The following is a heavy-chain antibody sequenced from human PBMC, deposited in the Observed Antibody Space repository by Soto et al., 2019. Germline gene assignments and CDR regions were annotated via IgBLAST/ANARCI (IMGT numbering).Heavy chain of an antibody. CDR2: ISNDGRGK. CDR1: GFTFTTYA. J-gene: IGHJ4*02. D-gene: IGHD2-15*01. CDR3: ARDQCFGGGRSCYYFDF. V-gene: IGHV3-30*04. Sequence: PGGSLRLSCAASGFTFTTYAIHWVRQAPGKGLEWVAVISNDGRGKYYADSVKRRFTISRDNSKNTLYLQMNSLRSDDTAVYYCARDQCFGGGRSCYYFDFWGQGTLVTVSS.